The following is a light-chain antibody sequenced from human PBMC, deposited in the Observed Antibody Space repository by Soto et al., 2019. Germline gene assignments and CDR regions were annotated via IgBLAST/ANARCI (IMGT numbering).Light chain of an antibody. V-gene: IGKV3-20*01. CDR2: DAS. CDR3: QQYGSSPTT. Sequence: ENVLTQSPGTLSLSPGERATLSCRASQSVSSSYLAWYQQKPGQAPRLLIYDASSRATGIPDRFSGSGSGTDFTLTISRLGPEDFAVYFCQQYGSSPTTFAQGTRVDI. J-gene: IGKJ1*01. CDR1: QSVSSSY.